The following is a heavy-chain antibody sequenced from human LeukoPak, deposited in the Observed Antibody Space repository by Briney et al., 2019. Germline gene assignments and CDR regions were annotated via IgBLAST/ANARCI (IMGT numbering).Heavy chain of an antibody. V-gene: IGHV3-21*04. D-gene: IGHD2-2*01. CDR1: GFTFSSYT. J-gene: IGHJ4*02. CDR3: ARDGDVVVIPADLDY. Sequence: GGSLRLSCAASGFTFSSYTLNWVRQAPGKGLEWVSSISSSSSYLYYADSVKGRFTISRDNAKNSLYQQMNSLRVEDTAVYYCARDGDVVVIPADLDYWGQGTQVTVSS. CDR2: ISSSSSYL.